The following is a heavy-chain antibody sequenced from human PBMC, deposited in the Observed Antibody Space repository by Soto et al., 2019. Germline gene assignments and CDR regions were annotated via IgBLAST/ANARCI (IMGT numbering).Heavy chain of an antibody. D-gene: IGHD2-21*02. CDR2: IYWDDDK. V-gene: IGHV2-5*02. CDR3: VQSRCGGDCLQSYSSHSYYGLDV. J-gene: IGHJ6*02. Sequence: QITLKESGPTLVKPTQTLTLTCTFSGLSLSTTGVGVGWIRQPPGKALECLALIYWDDDKRYSPSLKSRLTITKDTSKNQVVITMTNMDPVDTATYYCVQSRCGGDCLQSYSSHSYYGLDVWGQGTTVTVSS. CDR1: GLSLSTTGVG.